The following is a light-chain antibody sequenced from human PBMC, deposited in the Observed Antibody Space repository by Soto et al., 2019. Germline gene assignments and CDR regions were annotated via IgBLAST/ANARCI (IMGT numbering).Light chain of an antibody. CDR1: SSDLGGYNY. CDR2: DVS. Sequence: QSVLTQPASVSGSPGQSITISCTGTSSDLGGYNYVSWYQQHPGKAPKLMIYDVSNRPSGVSNRFSGSKSGNTASLIISGLQAEDEADYYCSSYTSGSPVVVVFGGGTKLTVL. CDR3: SSYTSGSPVVVV. V-gene: IGLV2-14*01. J-gene: IGLJ2*01.